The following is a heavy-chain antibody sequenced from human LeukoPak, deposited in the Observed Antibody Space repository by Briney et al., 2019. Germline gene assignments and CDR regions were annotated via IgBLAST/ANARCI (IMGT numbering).Heavy chain of an antibody. Sequence: LGESLKISCKGSGYTFTSYWIAWVRQMPGKGLEWMAIIYPGDSDTKYSPSFQDQVTISADKSINTAYLHWRSLKASDTAMYYCARLSMIDTFDIWGLGTVVTVSS. CDR2: IYPGDSDT. CDR3: ARLSMIDTFDI. J-gene: IGHJ3*02. CDR1: GYTFTSYW. D-gene: IGHD3-22*01. V-gene: IGHV5-51*01.